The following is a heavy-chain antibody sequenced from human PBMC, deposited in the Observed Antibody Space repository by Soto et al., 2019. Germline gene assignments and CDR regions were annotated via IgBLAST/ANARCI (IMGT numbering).Heavy chain of an antibody. V-gene: IGHV1-2*02. Sequence: QVQLVQSGAEVKEPGDSVRVSCEASGYTFTAYYIHWVRQAPGQGLEWMGWINTKFGDTTYAQDFQGRVSMTRDMSISTVYLELSRLTSDDTAIYYCARGYCGYATCNNWILNWLDPWGQGTLVTVSS. CDR1: GYTFTAYY. D-gene: IGHD2-21*01. J-gene: IGHJ5*02. CDR3: ARGYCGYATCNNWILNWLDP. CDR2: INTKFGDT.